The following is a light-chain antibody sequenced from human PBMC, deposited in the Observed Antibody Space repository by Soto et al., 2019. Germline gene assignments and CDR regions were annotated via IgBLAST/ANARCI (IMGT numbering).Light chain of an antibody. CDR1: SSNIGAGYD. Sequence: QSVLTQPPSVSGAPGQRVTISFTWSSSNIGAGYDVHWYQQLPGTAPKLLIYGNSNRPSGVPDRFSGSKSGTSASLAITGLQAEDEADYYCQSYDSSLSGYVVFGGGTKLTVL. CDR2: GNS. J-gene: IGLJ2*01. V-gene: IGLV1-40*01. CDR3: QSYDSSLSGYVV.